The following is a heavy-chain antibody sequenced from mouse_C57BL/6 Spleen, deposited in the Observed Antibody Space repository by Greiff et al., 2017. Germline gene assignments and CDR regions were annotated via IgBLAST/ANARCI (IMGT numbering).Heavy chain of an antibody. D-gene: IGHD1-1*01. CDR3: ANDYGSSSWFAY. CDR2: IYPGSGST. V-gene: IGHV1-55*01. Sequence: VQLQQPGAELVKPGASVKMSCKASGYTFTSYWITWVKQRPGQGLEWIGDIYPGSGSTNYNEKFKSKATLTVDTSSSTAYMQLSSLTSEDSAVYYGANDYGSSSWFAYWGQGTLVTVSA. J-gene: IGHJ3*01. CDR1: GYTFTSYW.